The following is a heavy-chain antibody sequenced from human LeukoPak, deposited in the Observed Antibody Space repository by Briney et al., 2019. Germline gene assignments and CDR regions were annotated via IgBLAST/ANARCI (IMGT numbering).Heavy chain of an antibody. D-gene: IGHD3-22*01. CDR1: GDSISTSSYY. Sequence: SETLSLTCTVSGDSISTSSYYWGWIRQPPGKGLEWLGSIYYSGSTYYNPSLKSRVTISVNTSKNQFSLNLYSVTAADTAVFYCARSYYYDYRQIDYWGQGTLVTASS. J-gene: IGHJ4*02. CDR3: ARSYYYDYRQIDY. V-gene: IGHV4-39*01. CDR2: IYYSGST.